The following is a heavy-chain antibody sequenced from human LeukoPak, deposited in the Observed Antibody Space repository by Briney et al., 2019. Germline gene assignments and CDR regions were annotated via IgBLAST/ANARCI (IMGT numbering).Heavy chain of an antibody. CDR3: TTRAMVRGVMAY. D-gene: IGHD3-10*01. CDR1: GFTFSNAW. V-gene: IGHV3-15*01. CDR2: IKSKTDGGTT. J-gene: IGHJ4*02. Sequence: GGSLRLSCAASGFTFSNAWMSWVRQAPGKGLEWVGRIKSKTDGGTTDYAAPVKGRFAISRDDSKNTLYLQMNSLKTEDTAVYYCTTRAMVRGVMAYWGQGTLVTVSS.